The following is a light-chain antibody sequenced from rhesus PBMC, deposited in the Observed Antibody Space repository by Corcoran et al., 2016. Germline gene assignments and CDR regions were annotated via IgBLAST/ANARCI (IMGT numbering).Light chain of an antibody. Sequence: DIQMTQSPSSLSASVGDRVTVTCRASQGINKDLSWYPQKPGKAPTLLMFAASSLQTGVSSRFSGSGSGTDFTLTISSLQPEDVATYYCLQDYTTPYSFGQGTKVEIK. V-gene: IGKV1-94*01. CDR3: LQDYTTPYS. CDR2: AAS. J-gene: IGKJ2*01. CDR1: QGINKD.